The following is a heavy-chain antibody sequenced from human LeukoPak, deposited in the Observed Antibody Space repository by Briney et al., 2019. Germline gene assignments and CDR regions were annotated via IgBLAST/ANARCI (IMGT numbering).Heavy chain of an antibody. CDR1: GGSISSYY. CDR2: IYYSGST. D-gene: IGHD5-18*01. CDR3: AMNPGYPYYYYMDV. Sequence: SETLSLTCTVSGGSISSYYWSWIRQPPGKGLEWIGYIYYSGSTNYNPSLKSRVTISVDTSKNQFSLKLSSVTAADTAVYYCAMNPGYPYYYYMDVWGKGTTVTVSS. V-gene: IGHV4-59*12. J-gene: IGHJ6*03.